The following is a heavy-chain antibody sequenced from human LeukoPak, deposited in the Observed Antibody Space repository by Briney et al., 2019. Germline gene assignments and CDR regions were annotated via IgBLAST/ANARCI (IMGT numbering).Heavy chain of an antibody. J-gene: IGHJ4*02. CDR3: ASMVRGVIIALNY. D-gene: IGHD3-10*01. Sequence: ASVKVSCEVSGYTPTELSMHWVRQAPGKGLEWMGGFDPEDGETIYAQKFQGRVTMTEDTSTDTAYMELSSLRSEDTAVYYCASMVRGVIIALNYWGQGTLVTVSS. V-gene: IGHV1-24*01. CDR2: FDPEDGET. CDR1: GYTPTELS.